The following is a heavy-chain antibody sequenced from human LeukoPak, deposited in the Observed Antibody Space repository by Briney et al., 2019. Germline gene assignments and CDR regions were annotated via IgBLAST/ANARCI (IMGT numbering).Heavy chain of an antibody. CDR3: ARSYCSSTSCRVVYFDY. D-gene: IGHD2-2*01. CDR1: GYSFTSYW. CDR2: IYPGDSDT. J-gene: IGHJ4*02. Sequence: GESLKISCKGSGYSFTSYWIGWVRQMPGKGLEWMGIIYPGDSDTRYSPSFQGQVTTSADKSISTAYLQWSSLKASDTAMYYCARSYCSSTSCRVVYFDYWGQGTLVTVSS. V-gene: IGHV5-51*01.